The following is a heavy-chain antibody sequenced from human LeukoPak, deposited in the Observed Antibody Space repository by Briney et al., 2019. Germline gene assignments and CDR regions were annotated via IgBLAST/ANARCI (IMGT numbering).Heavy chain of an antibody. CDR1: GFIFSNYW. D-gene: IGHD3-10*01. CDR2: IKQDGSEK. V-gene: IGHV3-7*04. CDR3: ARGGYYYGS. Sequence: PGGSLRLSCAASGFIFSNYWMNWVRQAPGKGLEWVANIKQDGSEKYYVDSVKGRFTISRDNAKNSLYLQMNSLRAEDTAVYYCARGGYYYGSWGQGTQVTVSS. J-gene: IGHJ5*02.